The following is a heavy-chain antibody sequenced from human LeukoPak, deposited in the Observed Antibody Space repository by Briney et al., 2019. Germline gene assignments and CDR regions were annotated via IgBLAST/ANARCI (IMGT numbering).Heavy chain of an antibody. CDR3: AREGYYYDSSGPNAFDI. D-gene: IGHD3-22*01. CDR2: IKQDGSEK. Sequence: GGSLRLSCAASGFTFSSYWMSWVRQAPGKGLEWVANIKQDGSEKYYVDSVKGRFTISRDNSKNTLYLQMNSLRAEDTAVYYCAREGYYYDSSGPNAFDIWGQGTMITVSS. V-gene: IGHV3-7*01. J-gene: IGHJ3*02. CDR1: GFTFSSYW.